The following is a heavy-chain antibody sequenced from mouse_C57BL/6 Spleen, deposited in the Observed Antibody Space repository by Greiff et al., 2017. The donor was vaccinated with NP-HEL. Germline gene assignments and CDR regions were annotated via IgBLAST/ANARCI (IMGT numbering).Heavy chain of an antibody. CDR1: GYTFTSYW. Sequence: QVQLQQSGAELVRPGSSVKLSCKASGYTFTSYWMHWVKQRPIQGLEWIGNIDPSDSETHYNQKFKDKATLTVDKSSSTAYMQLSSLTSEDSAVYYCARMGDMGGYYGLYYYAMDYWGQGTSVTVSS. D-gene: IGHD1-2*01. CDR2: IDPSDSET. J-gene: IGHJ4*01. CDR3: ARMGDMGGYYGLYYYAMDY. V-gene: IGHV1-52*01.